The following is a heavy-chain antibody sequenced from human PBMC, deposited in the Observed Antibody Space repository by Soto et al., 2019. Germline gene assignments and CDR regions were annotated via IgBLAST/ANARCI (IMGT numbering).Heavy chain of an antibody. D-gene: IGHD3-10*01. CDR3: AKGPFYYYGSGSWQDAFDI. CDR2: ISGSGGST. J-gene: IGHJ3*02. CDR1: GFTFSSYA. V-gene: IGHV3-23*01. Sequence: GSLRLSCAASGFTFSSYAMSWVRQAPGKGLEWVPAISGSGGSTYYADSVKGRFTISRDNSKNTLYLQMNSLRAEDTAVYYCAKGPFYYYGSGSWQDAFDIWGQGTMVT.